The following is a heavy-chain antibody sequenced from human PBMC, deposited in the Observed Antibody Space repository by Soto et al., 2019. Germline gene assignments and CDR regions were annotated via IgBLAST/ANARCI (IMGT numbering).Heavy chain of an antibody. CDR1: GGSISSGGYY. Sequence: SETLSLTCTVSGGSISSGGYYWSWIRQHPGRGLEWIGYIYYSGSTYYNPSLKSRVTISVDTSKNQFSLKLSSVTAADTAVYYCARVKRLSQYFDYWGQGTLVTVSS. D-gene: IGHD3-10*01. CDR2: IYYSGST. V-gene: IGHV4-31*03. CDR3: ARVKRLSQYFDY. J-gene: IGHJ4*02.